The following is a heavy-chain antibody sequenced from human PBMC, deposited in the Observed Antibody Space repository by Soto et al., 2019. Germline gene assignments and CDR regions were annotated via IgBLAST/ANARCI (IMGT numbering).Heavy chain of an antibody. D-gene: IGHD3-3*01. V-gene: IGHV3-23*01. Sequence: LRISCAASGFTFSSYAMSWVRQAPGKGLEWVSALSGSGGTTYYADSVKGRFTISRDNSKNTLYLQMNSLRAEDTAVYYRAKSRRVVPKDYWGQGTLVSVSS. CDR2: LSGSGGTT. CDR1: GFTFSSYA. CDR3: AKSRRVVPKDY. J-gene: IGHJ4*02.